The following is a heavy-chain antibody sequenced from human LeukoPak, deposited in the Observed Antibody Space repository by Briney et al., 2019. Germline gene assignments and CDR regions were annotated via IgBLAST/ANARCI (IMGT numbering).Heavy chain of an antibody. CDR1: GGTFSSYA. CDR2: IIPIFGTA. Sequence: SVKVSCKASGGTFSSYAISWVRQAPGQGLEWMGGIIPIFGTANYAQKFQGRVTITAGESTSTAYMELSSLRSEDTAVYYCARVNVRGGGYYYYGMDVWGQGTTVTVSS. V-gene: IGHV1-69*01. D-gene: IGHD2-15*01. CDR3: ARVNVRGGGYYYYGMDV. J-gene: IGHJ6*02.